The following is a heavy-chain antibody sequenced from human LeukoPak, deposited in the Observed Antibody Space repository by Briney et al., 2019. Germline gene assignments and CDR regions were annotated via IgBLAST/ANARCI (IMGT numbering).Heavy chain of an antibody. V-gene: IGHV4-59*12. Sequence: SETLSLTCTVSGGSISSYYWSWIRQPPGKGLEWIGYIYYSGSTFYNPSLKSRVTISVDTSKNQFSLKLSSVTAADTAIYYCARDFDWGQGTLVTVSS. D-gene: IGHD3-3*01. J-gene: IGHJ4*02. CDR1: GGSISSYY. CDR3: ARDFD. CDR2: IYYSGST.